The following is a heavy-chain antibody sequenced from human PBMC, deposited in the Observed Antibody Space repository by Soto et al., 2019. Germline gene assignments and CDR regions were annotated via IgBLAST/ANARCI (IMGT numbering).Heavy chain of an antibody. J-gene: IGHJ2*01. D-gene: IGHD2-15*01. CDR3: VFFFQAEDGIRDVRSVSAFLLNRSSDL. CDR2: IYYSGST. V-gene: IGHV4-39*01. Sequence: GKGLEWIGSIYYSGSTYYNPSLKSRVTISVDTSKNQFSLKLSSVTAADTAVYYCVFFFQAEDGIRDVRSVSAFLLNRSSDL.